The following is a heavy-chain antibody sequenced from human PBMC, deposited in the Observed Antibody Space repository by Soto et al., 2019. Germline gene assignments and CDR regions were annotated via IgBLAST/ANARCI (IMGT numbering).Heavy chain of an antibody. J-gene: IGHJ4*02. CDR3: ARLGGFYQAFDS. Sequence: SETLSLTCTVSGGSISSYYWSWIRQPPGKGLEWIGYIYYSGSTNYNPSLKSRVTISVDTSKNQFSLKLTSVAAADTAVYYCARLGGFYQAFDSWGQGALVTVSS. D-gene: IGHD3-22*01. V-gene: IGHV4-59*12. CDR1: GGSISSYY. CDR2: IYYSGST.